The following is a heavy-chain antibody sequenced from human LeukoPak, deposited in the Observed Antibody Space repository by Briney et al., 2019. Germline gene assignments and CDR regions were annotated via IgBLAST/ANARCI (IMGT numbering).Heavy chain of an antibody. CDR2: INPNSGGT. Sequence: ASVKVSCKASGYTFTGYYMHWVRQAPGQGLEWMGWINPNSGGTNYAQKFQGRITMTRDTSISTAYMELSSLTSDDTAVYYCARDRVLLWFGEFGRSFDYWGQGTLVTVSS. CDR1: GYTFTGYY. D-gene: IGHD3-10*01. J-gene: IGHJ4*02. V-gene: IGHV1-2*02. CDR3: ARDRVLLWFGEFGRSFDY.